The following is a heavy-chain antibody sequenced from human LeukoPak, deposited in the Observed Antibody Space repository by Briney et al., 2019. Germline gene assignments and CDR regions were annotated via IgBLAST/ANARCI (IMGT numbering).Heavy chain of an antibody. CDR1: GFTFSSYA. D-gene: IGHD1-26*01. Sequence: PGGSLRLSCAASGFTFSSYAMHWVRQAPGKGLEYVSAISSNGGSTYYANSVKGRFTISRDNSKNTLYLQMGSLRAEDMAVYYCARRPYSGSYYVDYWGQGTLVTVSS. CDR3: ARRPYSGSYYVDY. CDR2: ISSNGGST. V-gene: IGHV3-64*01. J-gene: IGHJ4*02.